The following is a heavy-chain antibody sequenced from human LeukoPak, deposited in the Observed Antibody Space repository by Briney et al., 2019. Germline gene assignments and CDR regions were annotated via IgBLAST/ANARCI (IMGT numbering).Heavy chain of an antibody. D-gene: IGHD2-15*01. V-gene: IGHV5-51*01. J-gene: IGHJ3*02. Sequence: GESLKISCKGSGYSFTSYWIGWVRQMPGKGLEWMGIIYPGDPDTRYSPSFQGQVTISADKSISTAYLQWSSLKASDTAMYYCAGYYCSGGSCLGDDAFDIWGQGTMVTVSS. CDR3: AGYYCSGGSCLGDDAFDI. CDR1: GYSFTSYW. CDR2: IYPGDPDT.